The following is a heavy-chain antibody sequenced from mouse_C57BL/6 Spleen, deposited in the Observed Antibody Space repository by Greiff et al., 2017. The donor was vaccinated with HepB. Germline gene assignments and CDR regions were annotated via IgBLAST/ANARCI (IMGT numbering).Heavy chain of an antibody. Sequence: VQLQQPGAELVRPGTSVKLSCKASGYTFTSYWMHWVKQRPGQGLEWIGVIDPSDSYTNYNQKFKGKATLTVDTSSSPAYMQLSSLTSEDSAVYYCAHYGSSYYFDYWGQGTTLTVSS. CDR2: IDPSDSYT. J-gene: IGHJ2*01. D-gene: IGHD1-1*01. CDR3: AHYGSSYYFDY. CDR1: GYTFTSYW. V-gene: IGHV1-59*01.